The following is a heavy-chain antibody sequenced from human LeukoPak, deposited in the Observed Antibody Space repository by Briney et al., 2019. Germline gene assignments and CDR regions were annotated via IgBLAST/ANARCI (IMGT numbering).Heavy chain of an antibody. J-gene: IGHJ6*02. V-gene: IGHV4-61*01. CDR2: IYYSGST. CDR3: ARIVVVPAASLYYYYGMDV. CDR1: GGSVSSGSYY. D-gene: IGHD2-2*01. Sequence: KASETLSLTCTVSGGSVSSGSYYWSWIRQPPGKGLEWIGYIYYSGSTNYNPSLKSRVTISVDTSKNQFSLKLSSVTAADTAVYYRARIVVVPAASLYYYYGMDVWGQGTTVTVSS.